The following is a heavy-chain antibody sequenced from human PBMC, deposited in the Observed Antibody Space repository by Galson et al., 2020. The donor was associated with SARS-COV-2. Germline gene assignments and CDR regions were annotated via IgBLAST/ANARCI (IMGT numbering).Heavy chain of an antibody. CDR1: GYTLTELS. Sequence: ASVKVSCKVSGYTLTELSMHWVRQAPGKGLEWMGGFDPEDGETIYAQKFQGRVTMTEDTSTDTAYMELSSLRSEDTAVYYCATAPTVTTYSYIYPRKMYYYYGMDVWGQGTTVTVSS. CDR3: ATAPTVTTYSYIYPRKMYYYYGMDV. V-gene: IGHV1-24*01. CDR2: FDPEDGET. J-gene: IGHJ6*02. D-gene: IGHD4-17*01.